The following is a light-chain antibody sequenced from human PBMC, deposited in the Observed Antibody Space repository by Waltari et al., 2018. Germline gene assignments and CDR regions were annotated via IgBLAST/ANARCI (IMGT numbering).Light chain of an antibody. CDR2: DVS. CDR3: TSYSTTTTLV. CDR1: RSDVGGYNY. V-gene: IGLV2-14*03. Sequence: QSALTQPASVSGSPGQSTTISRTGTRSDVGGYNYVSWYQQHPGKAPKFILYDVSDRPSGVSNPFSGSKSGTTASLTISGLQAAEEADYYCTSYSTTTTLVFGGGTKVAVL. J-gene: IGLJ2*01.